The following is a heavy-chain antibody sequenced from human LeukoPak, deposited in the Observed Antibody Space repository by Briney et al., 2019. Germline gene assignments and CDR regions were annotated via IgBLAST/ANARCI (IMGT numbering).Heavy chain of an antibody. CDR3: AKADYGDYVGPYYYYYMDV. CDR2: IQYDGNNK. CDR1: GFTFSNYG. Sequence: GGSLRLSCAASGFTFSNYGMHWVRQAPGKGLEWVAFIQYDGNNKYYADSVKGRFTISRDNSKNTLYLQMNSLRAEDTAVYYCAKADYGDYVGPYYYYYMDVWGKGTTVTISS. V-gene: IGHV3-30*02. J-gene: IGHJ6*03. D-gene: IGHD4-17*01.